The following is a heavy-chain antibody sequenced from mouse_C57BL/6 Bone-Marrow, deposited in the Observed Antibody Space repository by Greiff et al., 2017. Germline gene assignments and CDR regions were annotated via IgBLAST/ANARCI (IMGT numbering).Heavy chain of an antibody. J-gene: IGHJ4*01. CDR1: GFSLTSYG. Sequence: VKLQQSGPGLVQPSQSLSITCTVSGFSLTSYGVHWVRQSPGKGLEWLGVIWSGGSTDSNAAFISRLSISKDNSKSQVFFKMNRLQADDTAIYYCASPMMVTTYYYAMDYWGQGTSVTVSS. V-gene: IGHV2-2*01. CDR2: IWSGGST. CDR3: ASPMMVTTYYYAMDY. D-gene: IGHD2-3*01.